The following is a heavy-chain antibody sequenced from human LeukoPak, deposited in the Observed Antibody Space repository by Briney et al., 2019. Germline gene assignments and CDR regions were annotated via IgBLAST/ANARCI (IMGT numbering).Heavy chain of an antibody. J-gene: IGHJ6*02. Sequence: ASVKVSCKASGYTFTSYAFSWVRQAPGQGLEWMGWISAYNGDTNHAQKLQGRVTMTTDTSTSTAYLELRSLRSDDTAVYYCAREGTAGGLNGMDVWGQGTTVTVSS. V-gene: IGHV1-18*01. CDR3: AREGTAGGLNGMDV. CDR2: ISAYNGDT. D-gene: IGHD3-16*01. CDR1: GYTFTSYA.